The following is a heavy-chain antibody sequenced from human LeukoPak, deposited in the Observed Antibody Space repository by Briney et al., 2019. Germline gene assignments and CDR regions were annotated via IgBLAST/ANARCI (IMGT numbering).Heavy chain of an antibody. J-gene: IGHJ6*04. V-gene: IGHV3-48*03. CDR2: ISSSGSTI. CDR1: GFTLSSYE. CDR3: ARGPSLYYYYYGMDV. Sequence: PGGSLRLSCAASGFTLSSYEMNWVRQAPGKGLEWVSYISSSGSTIYYADSVKGRFTISRDNAKNSLYLQMNSLRAEDTAVYYCARGPSLYYYYYGMDVWGKGTTVTVSS.